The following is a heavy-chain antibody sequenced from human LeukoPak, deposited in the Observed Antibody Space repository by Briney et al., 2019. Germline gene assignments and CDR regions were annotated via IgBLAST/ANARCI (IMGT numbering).Heavy chain of an antibody. Sequence: GASVKVSCKASGYTFTSYYMHWVRQAPGQGLEWMGIINPSGGSASYAQKFQGRVTMTRDMSTSTVYMELSSLRSEDTAVYYCARGGKVLRYFDWLYDYYYYYMDVWGKGTTVTISS. J-gene: IGHJ6*03. CDR1: GYTFTSYY. V-gene: IGHV1-46*01. D-gene: IGHD3-9*01. CDR3: ARGGKVLRYFDWLYDYYYYYMDV. CDR2: INPSGGSA.